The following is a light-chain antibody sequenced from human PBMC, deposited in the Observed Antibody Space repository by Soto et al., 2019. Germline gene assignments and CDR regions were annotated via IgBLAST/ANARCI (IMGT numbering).Light chain of an antibody. J-gene: IGKJ4*01. Sequence: EIVLTQTPGTVSLSPGERATLSCRASQSVRSTYFAWYQHKPGQAPRLLIFDASTRATGVPDRFSGSGSGTDFTLTISRLEPEDFALYYCHQYGHSPVTFGGGTKVHIK. CDR1: QSVRSTY. CDR3: HQYGHSPVT. CDR2: DAS. V-gene: IGKV3-20*01.